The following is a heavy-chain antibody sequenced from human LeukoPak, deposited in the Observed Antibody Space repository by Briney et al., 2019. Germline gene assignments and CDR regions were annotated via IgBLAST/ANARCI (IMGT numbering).Heavy chain of an antibody. D-gene: IGHD1-26*01. J-gene: IGHJ4*02. CDR2: IYYSGST. Sequence: PSETLSLTCTVSGGSVNSGSYYWNWIRQPPGKGLEWIGYIYYSGSTNYNPSLKSRVTISVDTSKNQFSLKLSSVAAADTAVYYCARAAYSGSYHSDYWGQGTLVTVSS. CDR1: GGSVNSGSYY. CDR3: ARAAYSGSYHSDY. V-gene: IGHV4-61*01.